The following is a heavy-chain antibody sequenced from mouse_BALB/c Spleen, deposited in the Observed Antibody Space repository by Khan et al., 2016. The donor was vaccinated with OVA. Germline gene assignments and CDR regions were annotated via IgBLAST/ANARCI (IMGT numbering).Heavy chain of an antibody. D-gene: IGHD2-1*01. V-gene: IGHV1S81*02. CDR3: TRSGYGTFDY. CDR1: GYTFTSYY. Sequence: LVESGAELVKPGASVMLSCKASGYTFTSYYLSWVNQRPGQGLEWIGDINPSNGGTNFNEKFNSKSTLTVDKSTSTAYMQISSLTSEDYAVDYCTRSGYGTFDYWGQGTLVTVSA. CDR2: INPSNGGT. J-gene: IGHJ3*01.